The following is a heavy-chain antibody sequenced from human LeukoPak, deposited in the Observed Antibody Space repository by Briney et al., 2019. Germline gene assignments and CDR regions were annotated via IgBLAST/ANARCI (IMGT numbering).Heavy chain of an antibody. J-gene: IGHJ4*02. D-gene: IGHD6-19*01. CDR1: GYTFTSYY. CDR3: ARDSLGLAVAGTIGY. V-gene: IGHV1-46*01. CDR2: INPSGGST. Sequence: GASVKVSCKASGYTFTSYYMHWVRQAPGQGLEWMGIINPSGGSTSYAQKFQGRVTMTRDMSTSTVYMELSSLRSEDTAVYYCARDSLGLAVAGTIGYWGQGTLVTVSS.